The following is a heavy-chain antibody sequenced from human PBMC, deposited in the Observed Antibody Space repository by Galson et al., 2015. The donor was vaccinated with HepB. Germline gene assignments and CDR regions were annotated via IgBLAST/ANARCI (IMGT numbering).Heavy chain of an antibody. D-gene: IGHD3-22*01. CDR1: GFTFSSYA. CDR2: ISGSGGST. Sequence: SLRLSCAASGFTFSSYAMSWVRQAPGKGLEWVSAISGSGGSTYYADSVKGRFTISRDNSKNTLYLQMNSLRAEDTAVYYCAKLSGYYDSSGYSPFWGQGTLVTVSS. CDR3: AKLSGYYDSSGYSPF. J-gene: IGHJ4*02. V-gene: IGHV3-23*01.